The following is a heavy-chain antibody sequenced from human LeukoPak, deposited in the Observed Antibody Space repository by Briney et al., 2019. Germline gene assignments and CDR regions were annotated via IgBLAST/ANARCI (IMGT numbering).Heavy chain of an antibody. CDR1: GFTFSSHA. D-gene: IGHD6-19*01. CDR2: ISGSGGST. CDR3: AKDTGYSSGWPDY. J-gene: IGHJ4*02. V-gene: IGHV3-23*01. Sequence: GGSLRLSCAASGFTFSSHAMSWVRQAPGKGLEWVSAISGSGGSTYYADSVKGRFTISRDNSKNTLYLQMNSLRAEDTAVYYCAKDTGYSSGWPDYWGQGTLVTVSS.